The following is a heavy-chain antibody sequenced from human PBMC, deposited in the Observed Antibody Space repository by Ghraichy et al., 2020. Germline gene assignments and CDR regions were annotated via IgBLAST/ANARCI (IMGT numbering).Heavy chain of an antibody. CDR1: GFTLSSNG. CDR2: LSRSGTT. D-gene: IGHD3-10*01. V-gene: IGHV3-23*01. J-gene: IGHJ4*02. CDR3: AKGYGWSGDLGD. Sequence: GGSLRLSCAASGFTLSSNGMNWVRQAPGGGLEWVSSLSRSGTTLYLDSVRGRFTISGEKSKNTLYLQMNSLRAEDTAVYYCAKGYGWSGDLGDWGQGALVTVSS.